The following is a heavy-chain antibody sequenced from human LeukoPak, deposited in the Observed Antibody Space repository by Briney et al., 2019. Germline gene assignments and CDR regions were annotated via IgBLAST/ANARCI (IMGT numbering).Heavy chain of an antibody. Sequence: GGSLRLSCAASGFTFSNYGIHWVRQAPGKGLEWVAVISYDATNKYYTDSVKGRFTISRDNSKNTLYLQMNSLRAEDTAIYYCARDQDVAAAGTWGSLDYWGQGTLVTVSS. V-gene: IGHV3-30*03. CDR3: ARDQDVAAAGTWGSLDY. D-gene: IGHD6-13*01. CDR1: GFTFSNYG. J-gene: IGHJ4*02. CDR2: ISYDATNK.